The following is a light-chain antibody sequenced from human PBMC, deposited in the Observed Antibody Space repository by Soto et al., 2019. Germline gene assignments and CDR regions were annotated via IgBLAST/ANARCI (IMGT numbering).Light chain of an antibody. CDR1: SSDVGAYNY. J-gene: IGLJ1*01. Sequence: QSALTQPPSASGSLGQSVTISCTGTSSDVGAYNYVSWYQQHPGKAPKRMIYEVSKRPSGVPDRFSGSKSGNTASLTVSGLQAEDEADYYCSSYAGSNKSVFGTGTKVTVL. CDR2: EVS. V-gene: IGLV2-8*01. CDR3: SSYAGSNKSV.